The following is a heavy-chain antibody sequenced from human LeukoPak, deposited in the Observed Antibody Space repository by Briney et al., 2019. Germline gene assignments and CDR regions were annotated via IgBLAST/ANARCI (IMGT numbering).Heavy chain of an antibody. Sequence: SETLSLTCTVSGGSISSSSYYWGWIRQPPGKGLEWIGSIYYSGSTYYNPSLKSRVTISVDTSKNQFSLKLSSVTAADTAVYCCARRGYSSSHDPWGQGTLVTVSS. V-gene: IGHV4-39*01. CDR1: GGSISSSSYY. D-gene: IGHD6-6*01. CDR3: ARRGYSSSHDP. CDR2: IYYSGST. J-gene: IGHJ5*02.